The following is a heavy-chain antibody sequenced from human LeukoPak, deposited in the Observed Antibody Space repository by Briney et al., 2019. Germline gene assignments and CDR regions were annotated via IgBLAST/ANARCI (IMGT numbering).Heavy chain of an antibody. D-gene: IGHD2-2*01. V-gene: IGHV1-2*06. J-gene: IGHJ4*02. Sequence: GASVKVSCKASGYTFTGYYMHWVRQAPGQGLEWMGRINPNSGGTNYAQKFQGRVTMTRDTSISTAYMELSRLRSDDTAVYYCARMPEGSSTTNDYWGQGTLVTVSS. CDR3: ARMPEGSSTTNDY. CDR1: GYTFTGYY. CDR2: INPNSGGT.